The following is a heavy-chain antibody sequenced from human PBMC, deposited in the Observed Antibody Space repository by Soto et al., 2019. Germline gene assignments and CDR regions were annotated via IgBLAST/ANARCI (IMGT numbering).Heavy chain of an antibody. CDR3: ARDFGAGGQPVVGFDF. Sequence: QVQLVQSGTEVKKPGASVKVSCKASGYTFTRFGINWVRQAPGQGLEWMGWISGHNGNTHSAQNFQGRVTVTTDTSTNTADMELRSLRSDDTAVYYCARDFGAGGQPVVGFDFWGQGTLVTVSS. J-gene: IGHJ4*02. CDR1: GYTFTRFG. V-gene: IGHV1-18*01. D-gene: IGHD3-16*01. CDR2: ISGHNGNT.